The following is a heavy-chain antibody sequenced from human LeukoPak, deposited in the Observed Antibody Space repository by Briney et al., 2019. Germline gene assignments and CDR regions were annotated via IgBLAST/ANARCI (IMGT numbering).Heavy chain of an antibody. CDR3: AGGHRVVRGANYYYYMDV. D-gene: IGHD3-10*01. J-gene: IGHJ6*03. V-gene: IGHV1-2*02. CDR2: INPDSGGT. CDR1: GYTFTGYY. Sequence: GASVKVSCKASGYTFTGYYMHWVRQAPGQGLEWMGWINPDSGGTNYAQKFQGRVTMTRDTSISTAYMELSRLRSDDTAVSYCAGGHRVVRGANYYYYMDVWGKGTTVTISS.